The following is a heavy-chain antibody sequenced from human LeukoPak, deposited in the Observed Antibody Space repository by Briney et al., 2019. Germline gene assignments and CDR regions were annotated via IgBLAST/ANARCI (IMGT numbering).Heavy chain of an antibody. CDR1: GFTFSSYD. J-gene: IGHJ4*02. V-gene: IGHV3-13*04. CDR2: IGTAGDT. Sequence: PGGSLRLSCAASGFTFSSYDMHWVRQATGKGLEWVSAIGTAGDTYYPGSVKGRFTISRENAKNSLYLQMNSLRAGDTAVYYCARGGRYSSRTRLFSDELDYWGQGTLVTVSS. CDR3: ARGGRYSSRTRLFSDELDY. D-gene: IGHD6-13*01.